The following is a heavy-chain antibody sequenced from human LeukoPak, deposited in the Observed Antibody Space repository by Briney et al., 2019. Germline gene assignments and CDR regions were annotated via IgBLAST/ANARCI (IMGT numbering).Heavy chain of an antibody. V-gene: IGHV4-59*01. CDR1: GGSFSGYY. CDR2: IYYSGST. Sequence: PSETLSLTCGVHGGSFSGYYWNWIRQPPGKGLEWIGYIYYSGSTNYNPSLRSRVTISVDTSKNQFSLKLSSVTAADTAVYYCARGAEPITIFGVVIGWFDPWGQGTLVTVSS. D-gene: IGHD3-3*01. CDR3: ARGAEPITIFGVVIGWFDP. J-gene: IGHJ5*02.